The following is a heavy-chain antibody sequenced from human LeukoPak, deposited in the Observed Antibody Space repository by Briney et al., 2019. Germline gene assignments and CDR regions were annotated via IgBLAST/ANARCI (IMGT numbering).Heavy chain of an antibody. Sequence: GGSLRLSCAASGFTFSSYSMNWVRQAPGKGLEWVAYISSSSTTLYYADSVKGRFTISRENAKNSVYLQMNSLRAEDTAVYYCAGGSGSFDAFDIWGQGTMVTVSS. CDR1: GFTFSSYS. V-gene: IGHV3-48*01. CDR3: AGGSGSFDAFDI. CDR2: ISSSSTTL. D-gene: IGHD3-10*01. J-gene: IGHJ3*02.